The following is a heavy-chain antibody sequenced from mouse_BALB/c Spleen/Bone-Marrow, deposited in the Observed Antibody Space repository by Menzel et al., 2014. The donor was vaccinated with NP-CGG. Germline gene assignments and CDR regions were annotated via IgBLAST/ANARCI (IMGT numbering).Heavy chain of an antibody. CDR1: GFTFSSYG. CDR3: VRGNYGNYVDYFDF. J-gene: IGHJ2*01. Sequence: EVKVVESGGGLVQPGGSLKLSCAASGFTFSSYGMSWVRQTPDKRLELVATINSNGGSTYYPDSVKGRSTISRDTAKNTLYLQMSSLKSEETAMYYCVRGNYGNYVDYFDFWGQGTTLTVSS. CDR2: INSNGGST. D-gene: IGHD2-1*01. V-gene: IGHV5-6-3*01.